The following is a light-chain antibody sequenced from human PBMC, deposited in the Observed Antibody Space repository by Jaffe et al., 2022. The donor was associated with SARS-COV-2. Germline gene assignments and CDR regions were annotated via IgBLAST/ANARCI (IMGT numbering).Light chain of an antibody. J-gene: IGKJ4*01. CDR2: DAS. CDR3: QQRSDWPLA. CDR1: QSVSRS. Sequence: EIVLTQSPATLSLSPGERATLSCRASQSVSRSLAWYQQKPGQAPRLLIYDASNRATGIPARFSGSGSGTDFTLTISSLEPEDFAVYYCQQRSDWPLAFGGGTKVEI. V-gene: IGKV3-11*01.